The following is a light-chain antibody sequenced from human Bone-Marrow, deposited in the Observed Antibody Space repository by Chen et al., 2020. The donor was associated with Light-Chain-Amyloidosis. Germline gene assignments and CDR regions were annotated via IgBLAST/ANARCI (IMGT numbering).Light chain of an antibody. CDR2: RYT. CDR3: QSADISGTDEVI. V-gene: IGLV3-25*03. Sequence: SYELTQPPSVSVSPGQTARITCSGDDLPTEYAYWYQQKPGQAPVLVIHRYTERPAGISERFSGSSAGTTAPLTISRVQAEDEADYHCQSADISGTDEVIFGGRTTLTVL. J-gene: IGLJ2*01. CDR1: DLPTEY.